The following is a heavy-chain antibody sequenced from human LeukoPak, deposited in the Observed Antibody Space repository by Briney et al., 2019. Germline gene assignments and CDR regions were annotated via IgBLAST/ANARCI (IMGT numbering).Heavy chain of an antibody. CDR1: GGSISSYY. D-gene: IGHD3-9*01. V-gene: IGHV4-59*01. CDR3: ARVGRYYDILTGYYSGAFDI. CDR2: IYYSVST. Sequence: PSESLSLTCILAGGSISSYYGSWIRQLPGEGLEWVGYIYYSVSTYYDPSLKSRVTISVDTSKNQFYLKLSSVTAADTAVYYCARVGRYYDILTGYYSGAFDIWGQGTMVTVSS. J-gene: IGHJ3*02.